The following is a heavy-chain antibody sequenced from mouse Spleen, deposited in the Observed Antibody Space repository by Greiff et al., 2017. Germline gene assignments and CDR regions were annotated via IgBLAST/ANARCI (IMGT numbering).Heavy chain of an antibody. CDR2: IDPETGGT. V-gene: IGHV1-15*01. D-gene: IGHD1-1*01. CDR1: GYTFTDYE. J-gene: IGHJ2*01. CDR3: TRVTTVVASDY. Sequence: VQLQQSGAELVRPGASVTLSCKASGYTFTDYEMHWVKQTPVHGLEWIGAIDPETGGTAYNQKFKGKAILTADKSSSTAYMELRSLTYEDSAVYYCTRVTTVVASDYWGQGTTLTVSS.